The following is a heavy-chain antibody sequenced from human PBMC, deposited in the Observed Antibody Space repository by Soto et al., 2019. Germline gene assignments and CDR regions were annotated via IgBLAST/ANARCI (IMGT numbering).Heavy chain of an antibody. J-gene: IGHJ6*02. CDR1: GFTFDDYT. D-gene: IGHD3-3*01. Sequence: DVQLVESGGVVVQPGGSLRLSCAASGFTFDDYTMHWVRQAPGKGLEWVSLISWDGGSTYYADSVKGRFTISRDNSKNSLYLQMNSLRTEDTALYYCAKDSHDFWSGYSLYYYGMDVWGQGTTVTVSS. CDR2: ISWDGGST. CDR3: AKDSHDFWSGYSLYYYGMDV. V-gene: IGHV3-43*01.